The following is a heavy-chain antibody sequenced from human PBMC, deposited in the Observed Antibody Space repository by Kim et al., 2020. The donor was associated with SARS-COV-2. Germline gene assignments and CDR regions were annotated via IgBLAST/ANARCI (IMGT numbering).Heavy chain of an antibody. V-gene: IGHV4-34*01. D-gene: IGHD4-17*01. CDR2: INHSGST. CDR3: ARGVSGTTVVTLGLGYYYDYGMDV. J-gene: IGHJ6*02. Sequence: SETLSLTCAVYGGSFSGYYWSWIRQPPGKGLEWIGEINHSGSTNYNPSLKSRVTISVDTSKNQFSLKLSSVTAADTAVYYCARGVSGTTVVTLGLGYYYDYGMDVWGQGTTVTVSS. CDR1: GGSFSGYY.